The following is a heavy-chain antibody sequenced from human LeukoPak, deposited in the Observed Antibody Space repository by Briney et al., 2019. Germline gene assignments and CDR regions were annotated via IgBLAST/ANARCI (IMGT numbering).Heavy chain of an antibody. CDR3: ARDREPDAFDI. J-gene: IGHJ3*02. Sequence: GGSLRLSCAASGFTFSNYEMNWVRQAPGKGLEWVSYISSSGSTIYYADSVKGRFTISRNNAKNSLYLRMNSLRAEDTAVYYCARDREPDAFDIWGQGTMVTVSS. CDR2: ISSSGSTI. V-gene: IGHV3-48*03. D-gene: IGHD1-26*01. CDR1: GFTFSNYE.